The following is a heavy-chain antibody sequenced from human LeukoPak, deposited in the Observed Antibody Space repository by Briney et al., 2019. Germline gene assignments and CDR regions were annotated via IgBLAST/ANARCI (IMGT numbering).Heavy chain of an antibody. J-gene: IGHJ4*02. CDR1: GGSISSYY. Sequence: SETLSLTCTVSGGSISSYYWSWIRQPPGEGLEWIGYTYHSGRTNYNPPLKSRVTISVDTSKNQFSLKLNSVTAADTAVYYCARSNSNGYYPTPDYWGQGTLVTVSS. CDR2: TYHSGRT. CDR3: ARSNSNGYYPTPDY. D-gene: IGHD3-22*01. V-gene: IGHV4-59*01.